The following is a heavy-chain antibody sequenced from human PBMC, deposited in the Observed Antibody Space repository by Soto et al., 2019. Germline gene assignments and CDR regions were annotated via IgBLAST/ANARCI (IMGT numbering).Heavy chain of an antibody. V-gene: IGHV4-4*02. CDR2: IYHSGST. Sequence: QVQLQESGPGLVKPSGTLSLTCAVSSGSISSSNWWSWVRQPPGKGLEWIGEIYHSGSTNYNPSLKGRVTISVDKSKNQFSLKLSSVTAADTAVYYCARDRAYGSGSSYFDYWGQGTLVTVSS. CDR3: ARDRAYGSGSSYFDY. J-gene: IGHJ4*02. D-gene: IGHD3-10*01. CDR1: SGSISSSNW.